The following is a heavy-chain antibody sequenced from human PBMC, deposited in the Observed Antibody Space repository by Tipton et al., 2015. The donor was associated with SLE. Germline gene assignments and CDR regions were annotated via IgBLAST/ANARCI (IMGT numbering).Heavy chain of an antibody. V-gene: IGHV4-39*07. CDR1: GGSISSSSYY. CDR2: IYYSGGT. J-gene: IGHJ3*02. D-gene: IGHD6-13*01. Sequence: TLSLTCTVSGGSISSSSYYWGWIRQPPGKGLEWIGSIYYSGGTYYNPSLKSRVTISVDTSKNQFSLKLSSVTAADTAVYYWARHGGSSWEEDAFDIWGQGTMVAVSS. CDR3: ARHGGSSWEEDAFDI.